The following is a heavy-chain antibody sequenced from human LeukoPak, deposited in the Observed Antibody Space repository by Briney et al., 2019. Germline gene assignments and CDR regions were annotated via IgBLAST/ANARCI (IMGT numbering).Heavy chain of an antibody. J-gene: IGHJ4*02. CDR2: VYDIGST. CDR3: ARGHTYLWFGELFT. Sequence: SETLSLTCTVSGGSIGSHYWTWIRQTPGKGLEWIGYVYDIGSTKYNPSLKSRVTISVDTSKNQFSLKLSSVTAADTAVYYCARGHTYLWFGELFTWGQGTLVTVSS. D-gene: IGHD3-10*01. V-gene: IGHV4-59*08. CDR1: GGSIGSHY.